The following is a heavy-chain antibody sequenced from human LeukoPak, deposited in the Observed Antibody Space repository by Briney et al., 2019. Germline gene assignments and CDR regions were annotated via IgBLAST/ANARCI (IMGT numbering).Heavy chain of an antibody. CDR1: GGSVSSGSYY. D-gene: IGHD5-12*01. Sequence: PSETLSLTCTVSGGSVSSGSYYWSWIRQHPGKGLEWIGYIYYSGSTNYNPSLKSRVTISVDTSKNQFSLKLSSVTAADTAVYYCARDRVATIYLSSSYGMDVWGQGTTVTVPS. CDR2: IYYSGST. V-gene: IGHV4-61*01. CDR3: ARDRVATIYLSSSYGMDV. J-gene: IGHJ6*02.